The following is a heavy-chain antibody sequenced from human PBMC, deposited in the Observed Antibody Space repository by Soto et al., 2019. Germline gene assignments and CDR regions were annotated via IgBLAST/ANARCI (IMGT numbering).Heavy chain of an antibody. V-gene: IGHV2-70*11. CDR2: IDWDDDK. Sequence: SGPTLVNPTQTLTLTCTFSGFSLSTSGMCVSWIRQPPGKALEWLARIDWDDDKYYSTSLKTRLTISKDTSKNQVVLTMTNMDPVDTATYYCARIDYAGSPRFYDYWGQGTLVTVSS. J-gene: IGHJ4*02. CDR1: GFSLSTSGMC. D-gene: IGHD4-17*01. CDR3: ARIDYAGSPRFYDY.